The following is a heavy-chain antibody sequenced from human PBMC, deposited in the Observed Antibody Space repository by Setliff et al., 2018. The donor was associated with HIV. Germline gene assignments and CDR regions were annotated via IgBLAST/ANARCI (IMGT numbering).Heavy chain of an antibody. CDR1: GGSISGYY. J-gene: IGHJ3*02. D-gene: IGHD6-19*01. Sequence: KTSETLSLTCTVSGGSISGYYWNWSRQPPGKGLEWIGFIFDSGSTYYQPYLKSRVTISLDTSKNQFSLKLNSVTAADTAVYACARASAFRDGWYLTHGAFDIWGQGTMVTVSS. CDR3: ARASAFRDGWYLTHGAFDI. V-gene: IGHV4-59*12. CDR2: IFDSGST.